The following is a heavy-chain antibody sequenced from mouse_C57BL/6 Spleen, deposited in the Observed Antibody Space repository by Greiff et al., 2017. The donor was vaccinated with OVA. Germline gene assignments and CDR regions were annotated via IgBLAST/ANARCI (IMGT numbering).Heavy chain of an antibody. V-gene: IGHV1-52*01. CDR2: IDPSDSET. J-gene: IGHJ4*01. D-gene: IGHD2-2*01. CDR1: GYTFTSYW. Sequence: QVQLQQPGAELVRPGSSVKLSCKASGYTFTSYWMHWVKQRPIQGLEWIGNIDPSDSETHYNQKFKDKATLTVDKSSSTAYMQLSSLTSEDSAVYYCARERIGVTTGYAMDYWGQGTSVTVSS. CDR3: ARERIGVTTGYAMDY.